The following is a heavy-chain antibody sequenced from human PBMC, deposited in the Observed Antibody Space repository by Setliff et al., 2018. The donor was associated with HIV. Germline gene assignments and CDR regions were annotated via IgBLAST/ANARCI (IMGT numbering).Heavy chain of an antibody. Sequence: SETLSLTCAVYGGSLSGQFWSWIRQPPGKGLEWIGEINHSGSTNYNPSLKSRVTISVDTSKNQSSLKLSSVTAADTAVFYCARLTTTYYYDSSAYYHPVWGQGTLVTVSS. CDR2: INHSGST. CDR1: GGSLSGQF. CDR3: ARLTTTYYYDSSAYYHPV. V-gene: IGHV4-34*01. J-gene: IGHJ4*02. D-gene: IGHD3-22*01.